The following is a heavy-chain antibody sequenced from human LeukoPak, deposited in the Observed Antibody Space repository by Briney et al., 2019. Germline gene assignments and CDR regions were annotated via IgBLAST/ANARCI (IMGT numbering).Heavy chain of an antibody. Sequence: SETLSLTCAVYGGSFRGYYWSWIRQPPGKGLEWIGEIHYTGATNYKPSLKSRVTISGDPSKNQVSLRVNSVTAADTAMYYCAGGVLGPYYFDLWGRGTLVTVSS. CDR1: GGSFRGYY. CDR3: AGGVLGPYYFDL. J-gene: IGHJ2*01. CDR2: IHYTGAT. V-gene: IGHV4-34*01. D-gene: IGHD7-27*01.